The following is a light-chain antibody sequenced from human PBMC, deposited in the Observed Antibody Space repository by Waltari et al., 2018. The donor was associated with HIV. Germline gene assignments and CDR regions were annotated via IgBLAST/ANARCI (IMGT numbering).Light chain of an antibody. CDR3: SSYVGSSTSWL. V-gene: IGLV2-14*03. Sequence: QSALTQPASVSGSPGQSIVISCTGTSDDVGYYNSVSWYQQHPGKVPKLVIYDVTSRPSGVSNRFSGSKSGNTASLTISGLRADDEADYYCSSYVGSSTSWLFGGGTKLTV. J-gene: IGLJ3*02. CDR2: DVT. CDR1: SDDVGYYNS.